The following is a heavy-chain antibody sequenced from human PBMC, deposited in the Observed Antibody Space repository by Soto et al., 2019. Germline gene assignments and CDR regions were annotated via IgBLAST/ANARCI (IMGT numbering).Heavy chain of an antibody. V-gene: IGHV4-4*02. J-gene: IGHJ4*02. CDR1: GASIITDNW. CDR3: ARASASSKLRGVVIN. D-gene: IGHD3-10*01. CDR2: IYHSGNT. Sequence: QVQLQESGPGLVKPSGTLSLTCALSGASIITDNWWSWVRQPPGKEMEGIGEIYHSGNTNFNASVKSRVTISVHTSKNPFSLTVSSVTDADTAIYYCARASASSKLRGVVINWGQGTLVTVSS.